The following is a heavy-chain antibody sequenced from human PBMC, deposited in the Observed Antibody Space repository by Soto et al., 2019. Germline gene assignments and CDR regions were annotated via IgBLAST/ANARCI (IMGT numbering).Heavy chain of an antibody. CDR3: ARIAEKVPADWFDP. Sequence: PSETLSLTCTVSGGSISSYYWSWIRQPPGKGLEWIGYIYYSGSTNYNPSLKSRVTISVDTSKNQFSLKLSSVTAADTAVYYCARIAEKVPADWFDPWGQGTLVTVS. V-gene: IGHV4-59*12. J-gene: IGHJ5*02. D-gene: IGHD6-13*01. CDR2: IYYSGST. CDR1: GGSISSYY.